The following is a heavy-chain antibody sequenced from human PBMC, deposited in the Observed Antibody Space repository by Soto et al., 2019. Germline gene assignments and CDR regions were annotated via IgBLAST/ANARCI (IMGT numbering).Heavy chain of an antibody. V-gene: IGHV3-23*01. CDR1: GFTFSSYA. J-gene: IGHJ6*02. Sequence: GGSLRLSCAASGFTFSSYAMSWVRQAPGKGLEWVSAISGSGGSTYYADSVKGRFTISRDNSKNTLYLQMNSLRAEDTAVYYCAKSVCGGNSYYYYGMDVWGQGTTVTVSS. D-gene: IGHD2-21*02. CDR3: AKSVCGGNSYYYYGMDV. CDR2: ISGSGGST.